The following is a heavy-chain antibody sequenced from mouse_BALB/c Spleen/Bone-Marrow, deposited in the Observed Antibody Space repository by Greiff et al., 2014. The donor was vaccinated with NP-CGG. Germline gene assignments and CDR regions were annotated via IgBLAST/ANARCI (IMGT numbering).Heavy chain of an antibody. CDR1: GYTFTAYV. CDR3: AREGWLLRFEY. CDR2: INPYNDGT. V-gene: IGHV1-14*01. Sequence: EVQLQQSGPELIKPGASVKMSCKASGYTFTAYVMHWIKQKPGQGLEWIGYINPYNDGTNYNEKFKGKATLTSDKSSSTAYMGLSSLTSEDSAVYYCAREGWLLRFEYWGQGTTLTVSS. J-gene: IGHJ2*01. D-gene: IGHD2-3*01.